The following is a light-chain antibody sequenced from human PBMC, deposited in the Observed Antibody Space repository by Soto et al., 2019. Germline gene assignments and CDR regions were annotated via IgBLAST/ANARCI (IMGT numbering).Light chain of an antibody. CDR1: QGISSW. J-gene: IGKJ1*01. V-gene: IGKV1D-16*01. CDR2: AAS. CDR3: QQYHSYWT. Sequence: DIQMTQSPSSVSASVVDRVTITCRASQGISSWLAWYQQKPGKAPKLLIYAASSLQSGVPQRFSDSGSGTEFTLTISSLQTDDFSTYYCQQYHSYWTFGQGTKVDIK.